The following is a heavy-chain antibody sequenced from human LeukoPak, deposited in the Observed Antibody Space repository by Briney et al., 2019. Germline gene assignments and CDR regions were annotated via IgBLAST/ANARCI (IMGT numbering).Heavy chain of an antibody. CDR1: GGSISSSSYY. J-gene: IGHJ4*02. V-gene: IGHV4-61*05. CDR3: ARIRSSYGYEEIDY. D-gene: IGHD5-18*01. Sequence: PSETLSLTCTVSGGSISSSSYYWGWIRQPPGKGLEWIGYIYYSGSTNYNPSLKSRVTISVDTSKNQFSLKLSSVTAADTAVYYCARIRSSYGYEEIDYWGQGTLVTVSS. CDR2: IYYSGST.